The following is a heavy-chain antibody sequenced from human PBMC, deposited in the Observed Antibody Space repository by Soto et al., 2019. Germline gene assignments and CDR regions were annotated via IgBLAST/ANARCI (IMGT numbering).Heavy chain of an antibody. CDR1: GGTFSSYT. CDR3: ARDPHLRAAGTENFDY. CDR2: IIPILGIA. D-gene: IGHD6-13*01. Sequence: QVQLVQSGAEVKKPGSSVKVSCKASGGTFSSYTISWVQQAPGQGLEWMGRIIPILGIANYAQKFQGRVTITADKSTSTAYMELSSLRSEDTAVYYCARDPHLRAAGTENFDYWGQGTLVTVSS. V-gene: IGHV1-69*08. J-gene: IGHJ4*02.